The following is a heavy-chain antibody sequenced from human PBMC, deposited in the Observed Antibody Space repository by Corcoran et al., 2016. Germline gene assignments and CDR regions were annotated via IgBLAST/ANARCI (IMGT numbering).Heavy chain of an antibody. CDR2: INGDGTTT. V-gene: IGHV3-74*01. J-gene: IGHJ5*02. CDR1: GFTFSSYW. Sequence: EVQLVESGGGLVQPGGSLRLSCAASGFTFSSYWMHWVRQAPGKGLVWVSRINGDGTTTTYADSVKGRFTIARDNAKHTLYLQMKRRRAEETAGYYWAPGRGWFDPWGQGTLVTVSS. CDR3: APGRGWFDP. D-gene: IGHD1-26*01.